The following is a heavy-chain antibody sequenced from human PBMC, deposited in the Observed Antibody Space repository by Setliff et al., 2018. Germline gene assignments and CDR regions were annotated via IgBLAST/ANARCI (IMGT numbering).Heavy chain of an antibody. D-gene: IGHD1-26*01. V-gene: IGHV1-58*01. J-gene: IGHJ3*02. CDR2: IVVGSGNT. CDR1: GFTFTSSA. Sequence: SVKVSCKASGFTFTSSAVKWVRQARGQRLEWVGWIVVGSGNTNYAKKFQERVTITRDMSTSTAYMELSSLRSEDTAVYYCSRDEGELVGLESAFDIWGQGTMVTVSS. CDR3: SRDEGELVGLESAFDI.